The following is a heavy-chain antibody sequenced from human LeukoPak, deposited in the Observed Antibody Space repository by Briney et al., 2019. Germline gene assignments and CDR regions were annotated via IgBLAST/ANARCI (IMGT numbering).Heavy chain of an antibody. J-gene: IGHJ4*02. D-gene: IGHD2-15*01. V-gene: IGHV3-48*02. CDR2: ISSSSSAI. Sequence: SGGSLRLSCAASGFIFSQYSMNWVRQAPGKGLEWISYISSSSSAIYYADSVKGRFTISRDNAKNSLYLQMSSLRDEDTAVYYCAQKGGTDHWGQGTLVTVSS. CDR1: GFIFSQYS. CDR3: AQKGGTDH.